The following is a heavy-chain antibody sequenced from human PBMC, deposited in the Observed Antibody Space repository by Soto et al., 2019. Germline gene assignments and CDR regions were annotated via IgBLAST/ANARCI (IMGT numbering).Heavy chain of an antibody. CDR1: GFTFTSSA. V-gene: IGHV1-58*02. CDR3: AAGRGFPPASSLDY. J-gene: IGHJ4*02. D-gene: IGHD2-2*01. Sequence: ASVKVSCKASGFTFTSSAMQWVRQARGQRLEWIGWIVVGSGNTNYAQKFQERVTITRDRSTSTAYMELSSLRSEDTAVYYCAAGRGFPPASSLDYWGQGTLVTVSS. CDR2: IVVGSGNT.